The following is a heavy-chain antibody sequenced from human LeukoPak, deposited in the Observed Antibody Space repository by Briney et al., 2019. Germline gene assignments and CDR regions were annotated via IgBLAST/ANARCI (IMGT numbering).Heavy chain of an antibody. J-gene: IGHJ2*01. CDR3: ARRRHGPVVVITENWYFDL. Sequence: PGGSLRLSCAASGFTFSSYDMHWVRQATGKGLEWVLAIGTAGDTYYPGSVKGRFTISRENAKNSLYLQMNSLRAGDTAVYYCARRRHGPVVVITENWYFDLWGRGTLVTVSS. CDR1: GFTFSSYD. V-gene: IGHV3-13*01. CDR2: IGTAGDT. D-gene: IGHD3-22*01.